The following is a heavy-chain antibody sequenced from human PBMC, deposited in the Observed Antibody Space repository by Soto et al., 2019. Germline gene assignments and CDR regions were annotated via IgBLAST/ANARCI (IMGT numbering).Heavy chain of an antibody. D-gene: IGHD3-3*01. Sequence: SETLSLTCTVSGGSISSSSYYWGWIRQPPGKGLEWIGSIYYSGSTYYNPSLKSRVTISVDTSKNQFSLKLSSVTAADTAVYYCARRVTYDFWSLSGYYYYGMDVWGQGTTVTVSS. CDR3: ARRVTYDFWSLSGYYYYGMDV. J-gene: IGHJ6*02. V-gene: IGHV4-39*01. CDR2: IYYSGST. CDR1: GGSISSSSYY.